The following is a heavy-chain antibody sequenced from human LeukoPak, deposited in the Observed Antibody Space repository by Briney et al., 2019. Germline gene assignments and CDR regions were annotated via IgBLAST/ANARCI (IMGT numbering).Heavy chain of an antibody. Sequence: GGSLRLSCAASGFTFSSYGMHWVRQAPGKGLEWVSVITYDGGKKYHADSVKGRFTISRDNSKNTLYLQMNSLRAEDTAVYYCAKDRGSSSSAYGMDVWGQGTTVTVSS. CDR3: AKDRGSSSSAYGMDV. D-gene: IGHD6-13*01. J-gene: IGHJ6*02. V-gene: IGHV3-30*18. CDR1: GFTFSSYG. CDR2: ITYDGGKK.